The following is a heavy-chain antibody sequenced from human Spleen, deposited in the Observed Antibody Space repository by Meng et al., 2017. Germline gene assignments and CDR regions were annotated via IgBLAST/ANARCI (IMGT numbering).Heavy chain of an antibody. V-gene: IGHV3-66*02. CDR2: IYSGGNT. CDR3: AREDKYYFYYGMDV. CDR1: GFTVSHNY. D-gene: IGHD2-15*01. J-gene: IGHJ6*02. Sequence: GESLKISCAASGFTVSHNYMSWVRQAPGKGLEWVSVIYSGGNTYYADSVKGRFTISRDNSKNTVFLQINSLRAEDTAVYYCAREDKYYFYYGMDVWGQGTTVTVSS.